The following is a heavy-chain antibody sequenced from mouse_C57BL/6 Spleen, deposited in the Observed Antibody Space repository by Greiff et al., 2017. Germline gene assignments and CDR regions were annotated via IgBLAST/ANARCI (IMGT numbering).Heavy chain of an antibody. D-gene: IGHD2-2*01. CDR2: ISRGGSYP. V-gene: IGHV5-6*02. CDR3: ARHEGLRRTEYARDY. CDR1: GFTFSSYG. J-gene: IGHJ4*01. Sequence: DVMLVESGGDLVKPGGSLKLSCAASGFTFSSYGMSWVRQTPDQGLEWVATISRGGSYPYYPDSVKGRFPIARDNAKNTLYLQMSSLKSEDTAVYYCARHEGLRRTEYARDYWGQGTSVTVAS.